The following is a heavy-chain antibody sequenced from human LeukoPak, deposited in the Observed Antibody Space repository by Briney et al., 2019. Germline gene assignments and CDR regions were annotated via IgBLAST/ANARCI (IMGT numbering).Heavy chain of an antibody. D-gene: IGHD2-2*01. Sequence: SVKLSCKASGGTFSSYAISWVRQAPGQGLEWMGRIIPILGIANYAQKFQGRVTITADKSTSTAYMELSSLRSEDTAVYYCARDRPMVGYCSSTSCYPYYYYGMDVWGQGTTVTVSS. V-gene: IGHV1-69*04. CDR1: GGTFSSYA. CDR2: IIPILGIA. J-gene: IGHJ6*02. CDR3: ARDRPMVGYCSSTSCYPYYYYGMDV.